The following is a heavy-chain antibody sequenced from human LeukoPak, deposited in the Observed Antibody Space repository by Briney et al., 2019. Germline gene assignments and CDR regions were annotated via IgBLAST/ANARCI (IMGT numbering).Heavy chain of an antibody. CDR1: GFTFSSYG. CDR3: ARGRYSYGNYYYYMDV. D-gene: IGHD5-18*01. V-gene: IGHV3-33*01. Sequence: GGSPRLSCAASGFTFSSYGMHWVRQAPGKGLEWVAVIWYDGSNKYYADSVKGRFTISRDNSKNTLYLQMNSLRAEDTAVYYCARGRYSYGNYYYYMDVWGKGTTVTVSS. J-gene: IGHJ6*03. CDR2: IWYDGSNK.